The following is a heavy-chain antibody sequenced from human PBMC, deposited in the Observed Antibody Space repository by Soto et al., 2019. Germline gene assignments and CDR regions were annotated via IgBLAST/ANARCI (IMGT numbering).Heavy chain of an antibody. V-gene: IGHV1-3*01. Sequence: ASVKVSCKASGYTFTSYAMHWVRQAPGQRLEWMGWINAGNGNTKYSQKFQGRVTITRDTSASTAYMELSSLRSEDTAVYYCARDIAVDSYYYYYYMDVWGKGTTVTVSS. CDR1: GYTFTSYA. D-gene: IGHD6-19*01. CDR3: ARDIAVDSYYYYYYMDV. CDR2: INAGNGNT. J-gene: IGHJ6*03.